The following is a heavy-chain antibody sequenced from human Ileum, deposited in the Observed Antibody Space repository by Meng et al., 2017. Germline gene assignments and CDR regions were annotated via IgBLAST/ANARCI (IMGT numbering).Heavy chain of an antibody. V-gene: IGHV3-23*01. D-gene: IGHD6-19*01. J-gene: IGHJ4*02. CDR2: ISSSVVIT. Sequence: GGSLRLSCAASGFTFSSYAMSWVRQAPGKGLEWVSSISSSVVITYYAASVKGRFTISKDNSKDTLYLQMNSLRADATAVYFCAKLKGQWLDEPHYFDYWGQGTLVTVSS. CDR1: GFTFSSYA. CDR3: AKLKGQWLDEPHYFDY.